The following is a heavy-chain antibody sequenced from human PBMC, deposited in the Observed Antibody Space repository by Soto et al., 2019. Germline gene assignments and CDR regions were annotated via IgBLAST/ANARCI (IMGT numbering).Heavy chain of an antibody. CDR3: ARDQYPSDAFDI. V-gene: IGHV4-30-2*01. CDR2: IYHSGNT. D-gene: IGHD2-2*01. CDR1: GGSITSGYS. J-gene: IGHJ3*02. Sequence: QLQLQESGSGLVKPSQTLSLTCAVSGGSITSGYSWSWVRQPPGKGLEWIGYIYHSGNTYYNPSLKSRVTISVDRPKNQFSLKLTSVTAADTAVYYCARDQYPSDAFDIWGQGTLVTVSS.